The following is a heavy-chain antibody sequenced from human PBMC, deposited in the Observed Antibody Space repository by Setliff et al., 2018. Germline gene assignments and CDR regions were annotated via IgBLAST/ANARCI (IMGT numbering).Heavy chain of an antibody. CDR3: ARGSGYYRNWFAP. CDR1: GDSFSDYY. CDR2: IYYSGST. Sequence: TLSLTCVVYGDSFSDYYWSWIRQPPGKGLEWIGYIYYSGSTNYNPSLKSRVTMALDTTKNQISLKLSSVTAADTAVYYCARGSGYYRNWFAPWGQGTLVTVSS. D-gene: IGHD3-9*01. J-gene: IGHJ5*02. V-gene: IGHV4-59*01.